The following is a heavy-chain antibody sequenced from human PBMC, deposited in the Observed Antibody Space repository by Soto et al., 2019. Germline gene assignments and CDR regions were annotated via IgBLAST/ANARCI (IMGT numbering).Heavy chain of an antibody. V-gene: IGHV3-49*03. CDR2: IRRKAYGGTT. Sequence: GGSLRLSCIASGFTFGDYAMSWFRQAPGKGLEWVCFIRRKAYGGTTEYAASVKGRFTISRDDSESIAYLEMNSLKTEDTVVYYCSRVSRDGYNLDSDNYYGMDVWGQGSTVTVSS. CDR1: GFTFGDYA. D-gene: IGHD5-12*01. J-gene: IGHJ6*02. CDR3: SRVSRDGYNLDSDNYYGMDV.